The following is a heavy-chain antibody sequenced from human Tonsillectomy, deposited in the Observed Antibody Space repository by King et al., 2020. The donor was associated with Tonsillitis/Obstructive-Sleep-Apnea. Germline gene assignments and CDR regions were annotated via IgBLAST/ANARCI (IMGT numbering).Heavy chain of an antibody. D-gene: IGHD3-3*01. J-gene: IGHJ4*02. CDR2: ISFDANNK. V-gene: IGHV3-30*04. Sequence: VQLVESGGGVVQPGRSLRLSCAASGFTFINYAMHWVRQATGKGLEWVAAISFDANNKYYADSVKGRFTISRDNSKNTLYLQMNSLRTEDTAVYYCATEPDFWSGYYFDYGGQGTLVTVSS. CDR1: GFTFINYA. CDR3: ATEPDFWSGYYFDY.